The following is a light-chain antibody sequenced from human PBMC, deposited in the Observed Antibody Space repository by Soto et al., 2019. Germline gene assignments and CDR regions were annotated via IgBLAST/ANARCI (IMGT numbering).Light chain of an antibody. V-gene: IGLV2-14*03. CDR1: SSDIGGYNY. Sequence: QSALTQPASVSGSPGQSITISCTGTSSDIGGYNYVSWYQHHPGKAPKLVIYDVTDWPSGVSNRFSGSKSGNTASLTISGLQAEDEADYYCSSYTSSSTFWVFGGGTKVTVL. CDR3: SSYTSSSTFWV. CDR2: DVT. J-gene: IGLJ3*02.